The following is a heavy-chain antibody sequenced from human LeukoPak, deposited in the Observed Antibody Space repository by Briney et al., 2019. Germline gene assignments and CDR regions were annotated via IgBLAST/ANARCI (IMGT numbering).Heavy chain of an antibody. CDR2: IYYSGST. V-gene: IGHV4-59*01. J-gene: IGHJ6*02. CDR1: GGSISSYY. D-gene: IGHD2-8*01. Sequence: SETLSRTCTVSGGSISSYYWGWIRQPPGKGLEWIGYIYYSGSTNYNPSLKSRVTISVDTSKNQFSLKLSSVTAADTAVYYCAGGRGLNGGPHGVWGQGTTVTVSS. CDR3: AGGRGLNGGPHGV.